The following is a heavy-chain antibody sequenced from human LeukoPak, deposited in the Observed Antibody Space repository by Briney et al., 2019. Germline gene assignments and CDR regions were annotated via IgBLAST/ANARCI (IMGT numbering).Heavy chain of an antibody. J-gene: IGHJ4*02. CDR1: GFTFSNAW. V-gene: IGHV3-15*01. CDR2: IISKTDGWTT. D-gene: IGHD3-16*01. Sequence: GGSLRLSCAASGFTFSNAWMSWVRQAPGKGLEWVGRIISKTDGWTTDYAAPVKGRFTISRDGSKNTLYLQINSLKTEDTAVYYCTTDLYDYWGQGTLVTVSS. CDR3: TTDLYDY.